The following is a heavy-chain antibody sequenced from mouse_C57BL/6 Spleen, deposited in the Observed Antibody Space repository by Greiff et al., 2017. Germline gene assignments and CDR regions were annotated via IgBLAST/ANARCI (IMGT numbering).Heavy chain of an antibody. Sequence: QVQLQQPGAELVKPGASVKLSCKASGYTFTSYWMHWVKQRPGQGLEWIGMIHPNSGSTNYNEKFKSKATLTVDKSSSTAYMQLSSLTSEDSAVYYCARDGDGYPYDFDYWGQGTTLTVSS. CDR1: GYTFTSYW. D-gene: IGHD2-3*01. V-gene: IGHV1-64*01. CDR3: ARDGDGYPYDFDY. J-gene: IGHJ2*01. CDR2: IHPNSGST.